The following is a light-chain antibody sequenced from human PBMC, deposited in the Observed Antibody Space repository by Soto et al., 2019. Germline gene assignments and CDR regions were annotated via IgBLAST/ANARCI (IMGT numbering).Light chain of an antibody. CDR2: RTH. J-gene: IGLJ1*01. CDR1: NYNIGVSY. Sequence: QAVVTQPASVSGTPGQRVTLSCSGGNYNIGVSYVYWYQHFPGAAPKLLMSRTHQRPSGVPDRFSGSKSGTSASLAISGLRSEDEADYYCAAWDDSLRAYVFGTGTKLTVL. V-gene: IGLV1-47*01. CDR3: AAWDDSLRAYV.